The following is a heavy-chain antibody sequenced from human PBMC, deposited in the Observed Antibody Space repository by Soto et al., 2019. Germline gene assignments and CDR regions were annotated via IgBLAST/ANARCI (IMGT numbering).Heavy chain of an antibody. D-gene: IGHD3-16*02. CDR1: GFTFSSYS. V-gene: IGHV3-21*01. J-gene: IGHJ6*03. CDR3: ARDPAYDYIWGSYRLGGMDV. Sequence: EVQLVESGGGLVKPGGSLRLSCAASGFTFSSYSMNWVRQAPGKGLEWVSSISSSSSYIYYADSVKGRFTISRDNAKNSLYMQMNSLRVEDTAVYYCARDPAYDYIWGSYRLGGMDVWGKGTTVTVSS. CDR2: ISSSSSYI.